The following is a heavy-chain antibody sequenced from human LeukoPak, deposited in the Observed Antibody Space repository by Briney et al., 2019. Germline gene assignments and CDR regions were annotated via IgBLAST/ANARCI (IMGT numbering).Heavy chain of an antibody. CDR3: ARAPQVPAAIGDWFDP. J-gene: IGHJ5*02. V-gene: IGHV4-61*02. CDR2: IYTSGST. D-gene: IGHD2-2*01. Sequence: SETLSLTCTVSGGSIGSGSYYWSWIRQPAGKGLEWIGRIYTSGSTNYNPSLKSRVTISVDTSKNQFSLKLSSVTAADTAVYYCARAPQVPAAIGDWFDPWGQGTLVTVSS. CDR1: GGSIGSGSYY.